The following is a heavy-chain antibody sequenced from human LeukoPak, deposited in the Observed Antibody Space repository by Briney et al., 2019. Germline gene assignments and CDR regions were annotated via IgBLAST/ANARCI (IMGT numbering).Heavy chain of an antibody. CDR2: LYPSGST. CDR3: AGGHYPLEY. CDR1: GGSINSGY. D-gene: IGHD1-26*01. J-gene: IGHJ4*02. Sequence: SETLSLTCSVSGGSINSGYWSWIRQPPGKGLEWIGLLYPSGSTNYNPSLKSRVTVSVDTSRTQFSLKLSSMTAADTAVYYCAGGHYPLEYWGQGTLVTVSS. V-gene: IGHV4-59*01.